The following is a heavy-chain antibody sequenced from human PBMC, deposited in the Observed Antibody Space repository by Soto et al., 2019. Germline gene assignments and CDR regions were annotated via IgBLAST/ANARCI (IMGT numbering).Heavy chain of an antibody. CDR2: INHSGST. Sequence: SETLSLTCAFYGGSFSGYYWSWIRQPPGKGLEWIGEINHSGSTNYNPSLKSRVTISVDTSKNQFSLKLSSVTAADTAVYYCARGRHKFWSGNRAYYYYYMDVWGKGTTVTVSS. CDR1: GGSFSGYY. V-gene: IGHV4-34*01. CDR3: ARGRHKFWSGNRAYYYYYMDV. D-gene: IGHD3-3*01. J-gene: IGHJ6*03.